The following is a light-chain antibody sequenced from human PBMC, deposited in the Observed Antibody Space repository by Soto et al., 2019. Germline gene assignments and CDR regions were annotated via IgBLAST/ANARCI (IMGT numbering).Light chain of an antibody. Sequence: IQLTQSPSFLSASVGDRVTISCRASQGIRNDLAWYQQKPGKAPKLLIFAASNLQSGVPSRFSGSGSGTDFTLTISRLQPEDFATYYCQQYDSFSVTFGQGTKVDIK. V-gene: IGKV1-6*01. CDR3: QQYDSFSVT. J-gene: IGKJ1*01. CDR2: AAS. CDR1: QGIRND.